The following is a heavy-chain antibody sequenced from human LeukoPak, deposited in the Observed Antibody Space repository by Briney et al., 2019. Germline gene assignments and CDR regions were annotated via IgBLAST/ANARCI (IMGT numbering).Heavy chain of an antibody. J-gene: IGHJ6*02. CDR3: SRNSGTYRGYGMDV. D-gene: IGHD1-26*01. Sequence: GKSLTLSCTASGFIFRDRAMSWVRQAPGKGLEWVGFIRTKGLGETAEYAASVKDRFTISRDDSNNIAYLHMNSLKTEDTAVYYCSRNSGTYRGYGMDVWGQGTPVTVSS. V-gene: IGHV3-49*04. CDR2: IRTKGLGETA. CDR1: GFIFRDRA.